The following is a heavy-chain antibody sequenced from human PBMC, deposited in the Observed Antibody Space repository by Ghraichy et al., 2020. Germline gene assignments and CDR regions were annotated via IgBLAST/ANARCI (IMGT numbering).Heavy chain of an antibody. CDR2: IKQDGSEK. CDR3: ARETISGWYFDY. D-gene: IGHD6-19*01. J-gene: IGHJ4*02. V-gene: IGHV3-7*01. Sequence: LSLTCAASGFTFSSYWMSWVRQAPGKGLEWVANIKQDGSEKYYVDSVKGRFTISRDNAKNSLYLQMNSLRAEDTAVYYCARETISGWYFDYWGQGTLVTVSS. CDR1: GFTFSSYW.